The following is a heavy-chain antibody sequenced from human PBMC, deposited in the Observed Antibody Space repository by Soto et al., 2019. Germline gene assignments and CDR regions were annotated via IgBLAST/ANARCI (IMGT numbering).Heavy chain of an antibody. CDR1: GFTFTSCA. CDR3: AKGDWDYIAGHFDY. CDR2: ISGTAGNT. D-gene: IGHD1-7*01. J-gene: IGHJ4*02. V-gene: IGHV3-23*01. Sequence: VQLLESGGGLVQPGGSLRLSCAASGFTFTSCAMSWVRQAPGKGLEWVSAISGTAGNTYHADSVMGRFTISRDISKNTLYLQMNSLRAEDTAVYYCAKGDWDYIAGHFDYWGQGTLVTVSS.